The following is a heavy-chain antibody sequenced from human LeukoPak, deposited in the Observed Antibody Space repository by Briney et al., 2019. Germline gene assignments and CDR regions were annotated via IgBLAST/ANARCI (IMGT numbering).Heavy chain of an antibody. CDR1: GYTFTSYD. Sequence: ASLKVSCKASGYTFTSYDINWVRQATGQGLEWMGWMNPNSGNTGYAQKFQGRVTITRNTSISTAYMELSSLRSEDTAVYYCARGPKRAGPIVVVPAARSRSYYYMDVWGKGTTVTVSS. D-gene: IGHD2-2*01. J-gene: IGHJ6*03. V-gene: IGHV1-8*03. CDR2: MNPNSGNT. CDR3: ARGPKRAGPIVVVPAARSRSYYYMDV.